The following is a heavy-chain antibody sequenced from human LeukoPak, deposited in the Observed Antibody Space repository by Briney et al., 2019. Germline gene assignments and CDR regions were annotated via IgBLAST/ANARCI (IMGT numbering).Heavy chain of an antibody. J-gene: IGHJ4*02. D-gene: IGHD3-22*01. Sequence: GGSLRLSCAASGFTFSRYGMHWVRQTPGKGLEWVAFIRFDGSNKDYADSVKGRFTISRDNSRNTMYLRINSLRPEDRAVYYCAKHADSYDGSSPFDHWGQGTLVTVSS. V-gene: IGHV3-30*02. CDR1: GFTFSRYG. CDR2: IRFDGSNK. CDR3: AKHADSYDGSSPFDH.